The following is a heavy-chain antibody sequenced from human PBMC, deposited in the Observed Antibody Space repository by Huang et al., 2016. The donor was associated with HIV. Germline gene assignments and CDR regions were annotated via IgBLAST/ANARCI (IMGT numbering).Heavy chain of an antibody. Sequence: QVQLVESGGGVVQPGRSLRLSCAASGFTFNTYALHWVSQAPGKVLGWVAVISYDGTNKTYADSVKGRFTVSRDSSKNTLYLQMNSLRAEDTAVYYCARGGFYYGVGSYHNWFDSWGQGILVTVSS. CDR3: ARGGFYYGVGSYHNWFDS. V-gene: IGHV3-30-3*01. CDR2: ISYDGTNK. J-gene: IGHJ5*01. CDR1: GFTFNTYA. D-gene: IGHD3-10*01.